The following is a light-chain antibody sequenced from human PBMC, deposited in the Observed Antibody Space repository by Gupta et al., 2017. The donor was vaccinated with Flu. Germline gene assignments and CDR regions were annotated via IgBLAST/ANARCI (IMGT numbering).Light chain of an antibody. Sequence: SYVLTQPPSVSVAPGKTARITCGGNNIASKTVQWYQQKPGQAPVLVVHDDIDRPSGIPERFSGSNSGNTATLTISRVEAGDEADYYCQVWDSSSDHRVFGGGTKLTVL. CDR1: NIASKT. J-gene: IGLJ3*02. CDR2: DDI. V-gene: IGLV3-21*03. CDR3: QVWDSSSDHRV.